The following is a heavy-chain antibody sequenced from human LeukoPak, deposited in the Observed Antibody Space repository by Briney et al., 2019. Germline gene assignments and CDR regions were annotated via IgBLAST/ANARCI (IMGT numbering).Heavy chain of an antibody. CDR2: ISWNSGSI. V-gene: IGHV3-9*01. CDR1: GFTFDDYA. D-gene: IGHD6-19*01. J-gene: IGHJ3*02. CDR3: AKDSSGWPRDAFDI. Sequence: GGSLRLSCAASGFTFDDYAMHWVRQAPGKGLEWVSGISWNSGSIGYADSVKGRFTISRDNAKNPLYLQMNSLRAEDTALYYCAKDSSGWPRDAFDIWGQGTMVTVSS.